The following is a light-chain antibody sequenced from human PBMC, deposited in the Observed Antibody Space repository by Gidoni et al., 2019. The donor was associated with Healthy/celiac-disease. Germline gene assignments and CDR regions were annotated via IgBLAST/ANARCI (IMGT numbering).Light chain of an antibody. CDR3: QQYGSSPRYT. J-gene: IGKJ2*01. V-gene: IGKV3-20*01. Sequence: EIVLTQSPGTLSLSPGERATLSCRASQSVSSSYLAWYQQKPGQAPRLLIYGASSRATGIPDFTLTISRLEPEDFAVYYCQQYGSSPRYTFXXXTKLEIK. CDR2: GAS. CDR1: QSVSSSY.